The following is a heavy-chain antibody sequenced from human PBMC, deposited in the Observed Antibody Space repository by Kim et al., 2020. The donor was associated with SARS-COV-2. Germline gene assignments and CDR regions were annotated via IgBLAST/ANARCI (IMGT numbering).Heavy chain of an antibody. CDR1: GVSISSSSYY. J-gene: IGHJ4*02. Sequence: SETLSLTCTVSGVSISSSSYYWGWIRQPPGKGLEWIANFFYSGSTYYNPSLKSRVTISVDTSKNQFSLKLSSVTAADTALYYCARLRVITNFDYWGQGTLVTVSS. CDR2: FFYSGST. D-gene: IGHD3-16*02. V-gene: IGHV4-39*01. CDR3: ARLRVITNFDY.